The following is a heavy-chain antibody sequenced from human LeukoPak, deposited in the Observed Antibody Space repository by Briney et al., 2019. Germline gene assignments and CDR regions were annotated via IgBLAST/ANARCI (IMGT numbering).Heavy chain of an antibody. Sequence: PGGSLRLSCAASGFTFSSYGMHWVRQAPGKGLEWVAVIWYDGSNKYYADSVKGRFTISRDNSKNTLYLQMNSLRAEDTAVYYCARVLQLLTYGIYYYYGMDVWGQGTTVTVSS. CDR3: ARVLQLLTYGIYYYYGMDV. V-gene: IGHV3-33*01. CDR2: IWYDGSNK. J-gene: IGHJ6*02. D-gene: IGHD5-18*01. CDR1: GFTFSSYG.